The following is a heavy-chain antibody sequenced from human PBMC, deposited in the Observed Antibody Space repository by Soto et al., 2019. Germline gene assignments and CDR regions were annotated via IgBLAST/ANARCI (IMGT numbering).Heavy chain of an antibody. J-gene: IGHJ4*02. CDR1: GDSISSTNW. Sequence: QVQLQESGPGLVKPSGTLSLTCAVSGDSISSTNWWNRVRQPPGKGLEWIGEIYRSGSTNYNPTLKSRVSTSVDKSKNQFSLRLTSVTAADTAVYFCARRNSSLFDYWGQGILVTVSS. CDR2: IYRSGST. CDR3: ARRNSSLFDY. V-gene: IGHV4-4*02. D-gene: IGHD6-13*01.